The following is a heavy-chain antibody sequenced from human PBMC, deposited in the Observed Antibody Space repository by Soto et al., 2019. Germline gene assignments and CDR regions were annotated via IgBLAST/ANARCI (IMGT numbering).Heavy chain of an antibody. J-gene: IGHJ6*02. Sequence: QVQLQESGPGLVKPSETLSLTCTVSGGSITGYYWRWIRQPPGKGLEFIGYIYHRGATEYTTSLKSRATTSVDKSENLLSLQMRSVSAADTAMYFCARLGLTGPPVPYHHYGLDVWGQGATVTVSS. CDR3: ARLGLTGPPVPYHHYGLDV. CDR2: IYHRGAT. D-gene: IGHD3-9*01. V-gene: IGHV4-59*03. CDR1: GGSITGYY.